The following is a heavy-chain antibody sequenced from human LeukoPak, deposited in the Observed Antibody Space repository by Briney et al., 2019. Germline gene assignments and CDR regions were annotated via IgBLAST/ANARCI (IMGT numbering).Heavy chain of an antibody. CDR2: IYYSGST. D-gene: IGHD4-17*01. Sequence: PSETLSLTCTVSGASISTYYWNWIRQPPGKGLEWIGSIYYSGSTDYNPSLNSRVTISVDTSKNQFSLKLTSVITADTAIYYCARSRTVTTSLDYWGPGTLVTVSS. CDR1: GASISTYY. CDR3: ARSRTVTTSLDY. V-gene: IGHV4-59*01. J-gene: IGHJ4*02.